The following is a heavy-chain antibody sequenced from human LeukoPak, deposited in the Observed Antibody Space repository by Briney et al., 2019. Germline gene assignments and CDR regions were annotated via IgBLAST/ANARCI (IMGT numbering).Heavy chain of an antibody. Sequence: SVKVSCKASGGTFISYAISWVRQAPGQGLEWMGGIIPIFGTANYAQKFQGRVTITADESTSTAYMELSSLRSEDTAVYYCASMGTLVGAKFDYWGQGTLVTVSS. J-gene: IGHJ4*02. V-gene: IGHV1-69*13. CDR2: IIPIFGTA. CDR1: GGTFISYA. D-gene: IGHD1-26*01. CDR3: ASMGTLVGAKFDY.